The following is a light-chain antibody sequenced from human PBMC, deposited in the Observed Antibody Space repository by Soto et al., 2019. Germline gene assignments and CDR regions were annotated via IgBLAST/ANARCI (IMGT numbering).Light chain of an antibody. Sequence: EIVMTQSPATLSVSPGERATCSCRASQSVSSSYLSWYQQKPGQAPRLLMYGISRRATGIPDRFSGSGSGTDFTLTTSRLEPEDFAVYYCQQYGSSASFGEGTKVDIK. CDR3: QQYGSSAS. V-gene: IGKV3-20*01. J-gene: IGKJ1*01. CDR2: GIS. CDR1: QSVSSSY.